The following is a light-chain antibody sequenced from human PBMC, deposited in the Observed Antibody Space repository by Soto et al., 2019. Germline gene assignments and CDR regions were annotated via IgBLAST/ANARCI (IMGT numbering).Light chain of an antibody. J-gene: IGLJ2*01. CDR3: SSYTSSNTLK. CDR2: EVN. Sequence: QSALTQPASVSGSPGQSITISCTGTSSDVGGYNYVSWYQQHPGKAPKLMIYEVNNRPSGVSNRFSGSKSGNTASLTISGLQTEDEADDYCSSYTSSNTLKFGGGTKLTVL. V-gene: IGLV2-14*01. CDR1: SSDVGGYNY.